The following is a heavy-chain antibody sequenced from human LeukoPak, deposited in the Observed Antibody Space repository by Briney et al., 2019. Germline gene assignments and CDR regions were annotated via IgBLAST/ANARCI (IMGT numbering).Heavy chain of an antibody. Sequence: SETLSLTCAVYGGSFSGYYWSWIRQPPGKGLEWIGEINHSGSTNYNPSLKSRVTISVDTSKNQFSLKLSSVTAADTAVYYCARGTYYYGSGSYLNWFDPWGQGTLVTVSS. CDR1: GGSFSGYY. J-gene: IGHJ5*02. CDR3: ARGTYYYGSGSYLNWFDP. V-gene: IGHV4-34*01. CDR2: INHSGST. D-gene: IGHD3-10*01.